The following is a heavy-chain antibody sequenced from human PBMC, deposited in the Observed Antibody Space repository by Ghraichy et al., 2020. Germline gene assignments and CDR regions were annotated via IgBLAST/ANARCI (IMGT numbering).Heavy chain of an antibody. CDR2: IIPILGIA. CDR1: GGTFSSYA. CDR3: ARWAVATSWRYYYYGMDV. Sequence: SVKVSCKASGGTFSSYAISWVRQAPGQGLEWMGRIIPILGIANYAQKFQGRVTITADKSTSTAYMELSSLRSEDTAVYYCARWAVATSWRYYYYGMDVWRQGTTVTVSS. D-gene: IGHD5-12*01. V-gene: IGHV1-69*04. J-gene: IGHJ6*02.